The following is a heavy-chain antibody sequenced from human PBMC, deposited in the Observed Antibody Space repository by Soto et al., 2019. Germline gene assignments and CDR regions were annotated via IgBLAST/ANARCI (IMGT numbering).Heavy chain of an antibody. CDR2: ISGSGGST. CDR1: GFTFSSYA. D-gene: IGHD3-22*01. V-gene: IGHV3-23*01. Sequence: GSLRLSCAASGFTFSSYAMSWVRQAPGKGLEWVSAISGSGGSTYYADSVKGRFTISRDNSKNTLYLQMNSLRAEDTAVYYCANAPNYYDSSGRLIWGDGTLVTVSS. CDR3: ANAPNYYDSSGRLI. J-gene: IGHJ4*01.